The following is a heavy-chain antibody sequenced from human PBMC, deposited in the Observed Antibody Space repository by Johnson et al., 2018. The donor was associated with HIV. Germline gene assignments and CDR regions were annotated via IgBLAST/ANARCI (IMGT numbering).Heavy chain of an antibody. CDR1: GFTVSSYY. J-gene: IGHJ3*01. V-gene: IGHV3-53*01. CDR3: TRGGGAYCGGDCLRTFDV. CDR2: FYSGGST. D-gene: IGHD2-21*02. Sequence: VQLVESGGGLIQPGGSLRLSCAASGFTVSSYYMTLVRQAPGKGLEWVSVFYSGGSTYYADSVKGRFTISRDNSKNTLYLQMNSLTADDTAVYYCTRGGGAYCGGDCLRTFDVWGQGTMVTASS.